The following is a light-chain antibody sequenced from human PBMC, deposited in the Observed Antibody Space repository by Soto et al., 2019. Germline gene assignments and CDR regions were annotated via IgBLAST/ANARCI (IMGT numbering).Light chain of an antibody. J-gene: IGLJ1*01. CDR2: QDG. CDR1: ALPKQY. V-gene: IGLV3-1*01. Sequence: SYELTQPPSVSVSPGQTARITCSGDALPKQYAYWYQQKPGQSPVLVIYQDGKRPSGVPERFSGSNSGNTATLTISETQAMDEADYYCQAWDSSTEVFGTGTKVTVL. CDR3: QAWDSSTEV.